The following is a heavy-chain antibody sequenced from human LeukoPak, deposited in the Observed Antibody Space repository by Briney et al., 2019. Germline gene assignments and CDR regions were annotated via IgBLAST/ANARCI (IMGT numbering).Heavy chain of an antibody. J-gene: IGHJ2*01. CDR1: GFPFRAYS. Sequence: GGPLRLSCAASGFPFRAYSMNWVRQAPGKGLEWIAHITNTLGISYADSMKGRFTVSRDKNSLYLQMSSLRGEDTAVYYCARDLDPWYLNLGGRGTLVTVSS. CDR2: ITNTLGI. CDR3: ARDLDPWYLNL. V-gene: IGHV3-48*01.